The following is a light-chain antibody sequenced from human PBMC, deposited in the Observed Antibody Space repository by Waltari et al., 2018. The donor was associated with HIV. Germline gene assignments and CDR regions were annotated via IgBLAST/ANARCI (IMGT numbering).Light chain of an antibody. Sequence: SNVLTQPPSVSVAPGKTARITCGGHNIEGNSVHWYQQKPGQAPLLDLSYDSDRPSGIPERFSGSNSGNTATLTISRVEVGDEADYYCQVWDSSSDHWVFGGGTKLTVL. CDR1: NIEGNS. CDR2: YDS. J-gene: IGLJ3*02. V-gene: IGLV3-21*04. CDR3: QVWDSSSDHWV.